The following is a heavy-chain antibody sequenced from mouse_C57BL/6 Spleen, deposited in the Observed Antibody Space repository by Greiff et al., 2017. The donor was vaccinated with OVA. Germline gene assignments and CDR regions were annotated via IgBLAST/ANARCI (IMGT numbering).Heavy chain of an antibody. J-gene: IGHJ4*01. CDR3: ARFRTYYAMDY. CDR2: ISYDGSN. V-gene: IGHV3-6*01. CDR1: GYSITSGYY. Sequence: EVHLVESGPGLVKPSQSLSLTCSVTGYSITSGYYWNWIRQFPGNKLEWMGYISYDGSNNYNPSLKNRISITRDTSKNQFFLKLNSVTTEDTATYYCARFRTYYAMDYWGQGTSVTVSS.